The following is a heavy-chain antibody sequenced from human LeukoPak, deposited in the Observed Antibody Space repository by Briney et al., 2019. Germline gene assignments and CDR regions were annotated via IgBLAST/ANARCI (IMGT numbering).Heavy chain of an antibody. CDR3: ARGGDFWSGLRAFDI. CDR1: GGSISSYY. CDR2: IYYSGST. D-gene: IGHD3-3*01. V-gene: IGHV4-59*01. Sequence: SETLSLTCTVSGGSISSYYWSWIRQPPGKGLEWIGYIYYSGSTNYNPSLKSRVTISVDTSKNQFSLKLSSVTAADTAVYYCARGGDFWSGLRAFDIWGQGTMVTVSS. J-gene: IGHJ3*02.